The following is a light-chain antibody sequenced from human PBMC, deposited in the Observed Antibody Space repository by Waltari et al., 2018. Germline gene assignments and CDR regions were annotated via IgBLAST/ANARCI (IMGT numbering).Light chain of an antibody. CDR3: HSLNSVGNGYV. CDR1: ALPTKY. J-gene: IGLJ1*01. CDR2: EDI. Sequence: SNELTQPPAVSVSPGQTARITCSGDALPTKYATWYQQKSGQAPVLVIYEDITRPSGIPERFSGSSSGTVATLTISGAQVEDEADYYCHSLNSVGNGYVFGTGTKFTVL. V-gene: IGLV3-10*01.